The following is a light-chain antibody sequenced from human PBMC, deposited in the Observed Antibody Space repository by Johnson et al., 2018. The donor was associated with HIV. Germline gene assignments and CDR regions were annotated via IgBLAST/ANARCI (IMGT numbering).Light chain of an antibody. CDR2: DNN. CDR1: SSNIGNNY. Sequence: QSVLTQPPSVSAAPGQKVTISCSGSSSNIGNNYVSWYQQFPKTAPKLLIYDNNKRPSGIPDRFSGSKSGTSATLGIAGLQTGDEADYYCGTWDSRLSAYVFGSGTKVTVL. J-gene: IGLJ1*01. V-gene: IGLV1-51*01. CDR3: GTWDSRLSAYV.